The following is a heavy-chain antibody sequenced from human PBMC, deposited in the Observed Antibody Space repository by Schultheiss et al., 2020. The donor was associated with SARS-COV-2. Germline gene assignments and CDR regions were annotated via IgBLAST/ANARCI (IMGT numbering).Heavy chain of an antibody. V-gene: IGHV3-15*01. J-gene: IGHJ4*02. CDR1: GFTFSSYS. CDR3: AREWGD. CDR2: IKSKTDGGTT. Sequence: GGSLRLSCAASGFTFSSYSMNWVRQAPGKGLEWVGRIKSKTDGGTTDYAAPVKGRFTISRDNSKNTLYLQMNSLRAEDTAVYYCAREWGDWGQGTLVTVSS. D-gene: IGHD2-8*01.